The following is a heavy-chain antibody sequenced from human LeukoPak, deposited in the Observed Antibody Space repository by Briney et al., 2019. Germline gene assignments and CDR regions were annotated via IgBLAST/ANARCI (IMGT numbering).Heavy chain of an antibody. J-gene: IGHJ4*02. CDR1: GFTFSVYG. CDR2: IGFDGSNK. D-gene: IGHD3-10*01. CDR3: ARDVSPYGSGSYFDY. Sequence: GGSLRLSCAASGFTFSVYGMHWVRQAPGKGLEWVAVIGFDGSNKYYEDSVKGRFTISRDNSKNTLYLQMNSLRADDTAVYYCARDVSPYGSGSYFDYWGQGTLVTVSS. V-gene: IGHV3-33*01.